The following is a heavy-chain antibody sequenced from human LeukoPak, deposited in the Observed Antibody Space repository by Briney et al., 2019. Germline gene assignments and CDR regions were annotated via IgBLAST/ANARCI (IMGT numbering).Heavy chain of an antibody. CDR3: VRERDYDTYFDF. J-gene: IGHJ4*02. CDR2: ILPGGVT. D-gene: IGHD3-9*01. V-gene: IGHV3-53*01. CDR1: GFSVRANH. Sequence: GGSLRLSCAVSGFSVRANHMALVRQGLGQGLEWISVILPGGVTHYTDSLKDRFAISIDSSKNLLYLQMNSLRAEDTALYYCVRERDYDTYFDFWGRGTLATVS.